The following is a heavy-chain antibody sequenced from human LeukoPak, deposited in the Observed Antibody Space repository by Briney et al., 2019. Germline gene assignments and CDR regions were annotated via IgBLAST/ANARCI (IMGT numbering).Heavy chain of an antibody. CDR1: GFTFSSCG. J-gene: IGHJ4*02. CDR3: ARDQDSYGSGSTIFH. CDR2: ISHDGSDK. D-gene: IGHD3-10*01. Sequence: GGSLRLSCAVSGFTFSSCGMHWVRQAPGKGLEWVAVISHDGSDKYYADSVKGRFTISRDNSKNTLYLQMNSLRAEDTAVYYCARDQDSYGSGSTIFHWGQGTLVTVSS. V-gene: IGHV3-30*03.